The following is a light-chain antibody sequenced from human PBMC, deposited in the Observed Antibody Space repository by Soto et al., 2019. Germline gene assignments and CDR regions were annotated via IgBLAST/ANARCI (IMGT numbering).Light chain of an antibody. J-gene: IGKJ4*01. Sequence: EIVLTQSPGTLSLSPGERATLSCRASQSVSSSYLAWYQQKPGQAPRLLIYGASSRATGIPDRFSGSESGTDFTLSISRLEPEDFAVYYCQQYVSSRALTFGGGTKVEI. V-gene: IGKV3-20*01. CDR3: QQYVSSRALT. CDR2: GAS. CDR1: QSVSSSY.